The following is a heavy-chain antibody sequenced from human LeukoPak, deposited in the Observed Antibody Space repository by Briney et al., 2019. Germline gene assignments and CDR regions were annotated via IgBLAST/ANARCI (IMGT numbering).Heavy chain of an antibody. D-gene: IGHD6-25*01. V-gene: IGHV3-23*01. Sequence: GGSLRLSCAASGFTLSSYWMHWVRQAPGKGLEWVSAMTGSGDSTYYLESVKGRFTISRDNSKNTLYLHTNSLRAEDTAVYYCAKGSAAARPYYFDYWGQGTLVTVSS. J-gene: IGHJ4*02. CDR1: GFTLSSYW. CDR2: MTGSGDST. CDR3: AKGSAAARPYYFDY.